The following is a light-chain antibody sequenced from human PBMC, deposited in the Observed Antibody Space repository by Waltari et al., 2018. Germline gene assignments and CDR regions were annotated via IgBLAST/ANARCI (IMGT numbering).Light chain of an antibody. CDR2: ATA. J-gene: IGKJ3*01. CDR1: QDIRNW. V-gene: IGKV1-12*01. Sequence: DIHMTQSPSSESASVGDRVTITWRASQDIRNWLDWYQQKPGKAPNLLIYATASLQPGVPSRVSGSGSGTEFTLTISSLQPEDFATYDCQQANSFPITFGPGTKVDFK. CDR3: QQANSFPIT.